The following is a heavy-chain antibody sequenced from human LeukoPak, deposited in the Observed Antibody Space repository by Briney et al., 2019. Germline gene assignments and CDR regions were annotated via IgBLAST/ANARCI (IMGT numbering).Heavy chain of an antibody. CDR1: GFTLSSYE. J-gene: IGHJ4*02. D-gene: IGHD4-23*01. CDR3: ARAEGYGGELDS. Sequence: GGSLRLSCIVSGFTLSSYEMSWIRQAPGKGLEWVASIEYSGGSAYYADSVKGRFSISRENSKNRLYLQMNSLRAEDTAVYYCARAEGYGGELDSWGQGTLVTVSS. V-gene: IGHV3-23*01. CDR2: IEYSGGSA.